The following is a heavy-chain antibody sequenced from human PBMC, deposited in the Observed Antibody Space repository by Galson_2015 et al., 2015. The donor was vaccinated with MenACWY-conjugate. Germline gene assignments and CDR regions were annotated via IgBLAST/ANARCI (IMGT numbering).Heavy chain of an antibody. V-gene: IGHV3-30*04. D-gene: IGHD3-3*01. J-gene: IGHJ4*02. CDR3: THSITIFGGDEH. CDR1: GFTFNRYA. Sequence: SLRLSCAASGFTFNRYAVHWVRQAPGKGLEWVAIISYDGGNKHYVDSVRGRFTISRDNSKNTLYLQMNSLRTEDTAVYYCTHSITIFGGDEHWGQGTLVTVSS. CDR2: ISYDGGNK.